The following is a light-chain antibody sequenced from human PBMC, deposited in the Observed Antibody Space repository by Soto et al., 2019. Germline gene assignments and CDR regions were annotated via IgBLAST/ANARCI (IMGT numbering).Light chain of an antibody. CDR2: DAS. Sequence: EIVLTQSPATLSLSPGERATLSCRARQRVSSYLAWYQQKPGQAPSLLIYDASNRATGIPARFSGSGSGTDVTLTISSLEPEDFAVYYCQQRSNWPPAFGKGNTLAIK. J-gene: IGKJ2*01. CDR3: QQRSNWPPA. V-gene: IGKV3-11*01. CDR1: QRVSSY.